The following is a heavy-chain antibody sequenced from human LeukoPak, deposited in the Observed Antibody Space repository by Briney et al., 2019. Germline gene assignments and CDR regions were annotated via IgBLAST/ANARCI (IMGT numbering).Heavy chain of an antibody. D-gene: IGHD3-16*01. Sequence: GGSLRLSCAASGFTFSSYGMHWVRQAPGKGLEWVAVIWYDGSNKYYADSVKGRFTISRDNSKNTLYLQMNSLRAEDTAVYYCARDSGGDAFDIWGRGTMVTVSS. CDR3: ARDSGGDAFDI. V-gene: IGHV3-33*01. CDR1: GFTFSSYG. J-gene: IGHJ3*02. CDR2: IWYDGSNK.